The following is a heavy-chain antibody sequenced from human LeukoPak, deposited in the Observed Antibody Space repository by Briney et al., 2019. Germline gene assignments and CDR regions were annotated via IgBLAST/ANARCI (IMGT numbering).Heavy chain of an antibody. V-gene: IGHV5-51*01. D-gene: IGHD3-16*01. CDR1: GYSFTSYW. J-gene: IGHJ6*03. CDR3: ARFRSYDYVWGSYSPDYYYYMDV. Sequence: NLGESLKISCKGSGYSFTSYWIGWVRQKPGKGLEWMGIIYPGDSDTRYSPSFQGQVTISADKSISTAYLRWSSLKASDTAMYYCARFRSYDYVWGSYSPDYYYYMDVWGEGTTVTVSS. CDR2: IYPGDSDT.